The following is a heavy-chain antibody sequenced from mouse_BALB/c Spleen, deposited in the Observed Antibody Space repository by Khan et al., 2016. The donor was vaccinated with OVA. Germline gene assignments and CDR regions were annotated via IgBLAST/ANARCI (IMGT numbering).Heavy chain of an antibody. D-gene: IGHD2-4*01. V-gene: IGHV2-2*02. CDR2: IWSAGST. Sequence: VELVESGPGLVQPSQSLSITCTVSGFSLTDYSVHWVRQSPGKGLEWLGVIWSAGSTDYNAAFISRLTISKDTSRSQVFFKMNSLQPNDTAIYYCARRGYDYGRGALFAYWGQGTLVTVSA. CDR3: ARRGYDYGRGALFAY. CDR1: GFSLTDYS. J-gene: IGHJ3*01.